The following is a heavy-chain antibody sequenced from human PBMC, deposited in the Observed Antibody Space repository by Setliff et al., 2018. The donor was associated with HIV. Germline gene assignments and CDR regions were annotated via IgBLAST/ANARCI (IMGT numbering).Heavy chain of an antibody. V-gene: IGHV4-39*07. Sequence: SETLSLTCSVSGASIRGSDFYWGWIRQSPGRRPEWIGDIFYSGYTSYNPSLRSRVTMSLDTSTNQFSLNLNSVTAADTAVYYCAREDARSGPGWTPGLFDSWGQGSQVTVSS. D-gene: IGHD2-15*01. CDR1: GASIRGSDFY. CDR3: AREDARSGPGWTPGLFDS. CDR2: IFYSGYT. J-gene: IGHJ5*01.